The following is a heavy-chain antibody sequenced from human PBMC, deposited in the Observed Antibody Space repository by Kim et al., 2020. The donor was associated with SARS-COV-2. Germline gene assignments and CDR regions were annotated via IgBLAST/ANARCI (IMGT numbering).Heavy chain of an antibody. Sequence: GGSLRLSCAASGFMFRNYGMHWVRQAPGKGLEWVSLISYDGSNVYYADSVKGRFTISRDNSKSTLYLQMNSLRSEDTAVYYCAKDTYYYDRSGYYPDYWGQGTLVTVSS. CDR1: GFMFRNYG. J-gene: IGHJ4*02. D-gene: IGHD3-22*01. CDR3: AKDTYYYDRSGYYPDY. CDR2: ISYDGSNV. V-gene: IGHV3-30*18.